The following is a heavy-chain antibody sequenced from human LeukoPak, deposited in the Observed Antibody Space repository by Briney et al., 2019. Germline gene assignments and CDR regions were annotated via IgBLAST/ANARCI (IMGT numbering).Heavy chain of an antibody. Sequence: GEPLKISCKASGYSFTSYWIAWVGQMPGKGLEWMGIIYPGDSDTRYRPSFQAQVTISADKCISTAYLQWSNLKASDTAMYYCARQWGHSSGWYREGYFDYWGQGNLVTVSS. V-gene: IGHV5-51*01. J-gene: IGHJ4*02. CDR2: IYPGDSDT. CDR1: GYSFTSYW. CDR3: ARQWGHSSGWYREGYFDY. D-gene: IGHD6-19*01.